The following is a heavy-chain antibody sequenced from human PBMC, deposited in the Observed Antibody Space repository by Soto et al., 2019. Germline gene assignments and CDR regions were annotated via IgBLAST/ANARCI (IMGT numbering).Heavy chain of an antibody. Sequence: QVQLVQSGAEVKKPGASVKVSCKTSGYTFNSYDINWVRQATGQGLEWMGWMNPNSGNTAYAQKFQGKVTMTRNTSISTAYMELSSLRAEDTAVYYCARERSSGAFDIWGQGTMVTVSS. V-gene: IGHV1-8*01. CDR1: GYTFNSYD. J-gene: IGHJ3*02. D-gene: IGHD1-26*01. CDR3: ARERSSGAFDI. CDR2: MNPNSGNT.